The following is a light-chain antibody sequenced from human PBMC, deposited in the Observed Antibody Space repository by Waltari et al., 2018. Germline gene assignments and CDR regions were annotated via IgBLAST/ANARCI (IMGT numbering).Light chain of an antibody. J-gene: IGKJ4*01. V-gene: IGKV3-11*01. CDR1: ESVSRY. Sequence: EIVLTQSPATLSFFAGERATLSCRASESVSRYLGWYQQKPGQAPRLLIYDTSIRATGVPARFIGSGYGTDFTLTISSLEPEDFALYFCQQRSLWPLTFGGGTKVEI. CDR2: DTS. CDR3: QQRSLWPLT.